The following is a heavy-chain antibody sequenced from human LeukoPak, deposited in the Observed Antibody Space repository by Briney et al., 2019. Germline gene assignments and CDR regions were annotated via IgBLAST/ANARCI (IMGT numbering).Heavy chain of an antibody. CDR3: ARGYAGT. CDR1: GGSFSGYY. D-gene: IGHD4-23*01. CDR2: INHSGST. Sequence: SETLSLTCAVYGGSFSGYYWSWIRQPPGKGLEWIGEINHSGSTNYNPSLKSRVTISVDTSKNQFSLKLSSMTAADTAVYYCARGYAGTWGQGTLVTVSS. J-gene: IGHJ5*02. V-gene: IGHV4-34*01.